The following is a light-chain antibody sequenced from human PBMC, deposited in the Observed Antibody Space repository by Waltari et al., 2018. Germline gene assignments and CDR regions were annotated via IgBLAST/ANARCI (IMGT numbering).Light chain of an antibody. Sequence: ETVMTQSPVPLSVSPGERATVSCRASQSVSRNLAWYQQKPGQAPRLLIYDASTRATGIPARFSGSGSGTEFTLTISSLQSEDFAVYYCQQYNNWPPYSFGQGTKLEI. V-gene: IGKV3-15*01. CDR2: DAS. CDR3: QQYNNWPPYS. CDR1: QSVSRN. J-gene: IGKJ2*01.